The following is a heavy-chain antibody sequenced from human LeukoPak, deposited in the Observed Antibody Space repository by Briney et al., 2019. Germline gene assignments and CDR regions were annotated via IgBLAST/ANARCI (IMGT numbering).Heavy chain of an antibody. Sequence: PSETLSLTCAVYGGSFSGYYWSWIRQPPGKGLEWIGEINHSGSTNYNPSLKSRVTISVDTSKNQFSLKLSPVTAADTAVYYCARVLGSWYAPAGFDYWGQGTLVTVSS. V-gene: IGHV4-34*01. CDR1: GGSFSGYY. J-gene: IGHJ4*02. CDR3: ARVLGSWYAPAGFDY. D-gene: IGHD6-13*01. CDR2: INHSGST.